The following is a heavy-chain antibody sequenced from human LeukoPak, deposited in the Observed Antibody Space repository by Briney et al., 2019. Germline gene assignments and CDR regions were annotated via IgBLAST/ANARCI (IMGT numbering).Heavy chain of an antibody. CDR1: GFTVSNNY. V-gene: IGHV3-21*01. J-gene: IGHJ4*02. CDR2: IRSSSSYI. Sequence: GGSLRLSCAASGFTVSNNYMSWVRQAPGKGLEWVSFIRSSSSYIYYADSVKGRFTISRDNAKNSLYLQMNSLRAEDTAVYYCARPGIAVAGEFFDYWGQGTLVTVSS. D-gene: IGHD6-19*01. CDR3: ARPGIAVAGEFFDY.